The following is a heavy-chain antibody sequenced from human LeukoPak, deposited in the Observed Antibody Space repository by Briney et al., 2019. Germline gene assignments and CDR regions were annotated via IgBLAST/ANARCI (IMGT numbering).Heavy chain of an antibody. CDR1: GGSISSYY. Sequence: KPSETLSLTCTVSGGSISSYYWSWIRQPPGKGLEWIGRIYTSGSTNYNPSLKSRVTISVDTSKNQFSLKLSSVTAADTAVYYCARGQGYYYYYYMDVWGKGTTVTVSS. CDR3: ARGQGYYYYYYMDV. CDR2: IYTSGST. V-gene: IGHV4-4*08. J-gene: IGHJ6*03.